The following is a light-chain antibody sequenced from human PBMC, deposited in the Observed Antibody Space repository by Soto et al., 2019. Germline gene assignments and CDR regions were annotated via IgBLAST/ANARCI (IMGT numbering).Light chain of an antibody. J-gene: IGKJ1*01. CDR1: QSVTSSY. Sequence: EIVLTQSPGTLSLSPGERATLSCRASQSVTSSYLTWYQQKPGQAPRLLIYGASSRAAGIPDRFSGSGSGTDFTLTINRLEPEDFAVYYCQPYGTSLSWTFGQGTQLDIK. CDR2: GAS. CDR3: QPYGTSLSWT. V-gene: IGKV3-20*01.